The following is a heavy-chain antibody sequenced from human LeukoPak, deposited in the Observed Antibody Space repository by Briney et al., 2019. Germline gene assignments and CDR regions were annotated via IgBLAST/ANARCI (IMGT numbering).Heavy chain of an antibody. CDR3: ARDLAGNCGGDCYDGSYYYYYGMDV. Sequence: GGSLRLSCAASGFTFSTYSMNWVRQAPGQGLKWVSYISSRSGTIYYADSVKGRFTISRDNAKNSLYLQMNSLRAEDTAVYYCARDLAGNCGGDCYDGSYYYYYGMDVWGQGTTVTVSS. J-gene: IGHJ6*02. V-gene: IGHV3-48*04. CDR1: GFTFSTYS. CDR2: ISSRSGTI. D-gene: IGHD2-21*02.